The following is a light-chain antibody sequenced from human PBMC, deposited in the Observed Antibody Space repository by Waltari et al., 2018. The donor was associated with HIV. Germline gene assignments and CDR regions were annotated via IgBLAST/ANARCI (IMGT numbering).Light chain of an antibody. V-gene: IGLV3-10*01. CDR1: ALPKKY. CDR2: EDS. CDR3: YSTDNSGHHRV. J-gene: IGLJ2*01. Sequence: SYELTQPPSVALSPGQTARITCTGNALPKKYASWYQQKSGQAPVLVIYEDSKRPSGVPEIFSGSSAGTTDTLTLRGAQVEDEADYYCYSTDNSGHHRVFGTGTKLTVL.